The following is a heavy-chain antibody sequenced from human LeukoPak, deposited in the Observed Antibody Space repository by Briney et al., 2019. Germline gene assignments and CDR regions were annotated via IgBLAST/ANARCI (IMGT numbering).Heavy chain of an antibody. D-gene: IGHD3-10*01. V-gene: IGHV4-59*12. CDR2: IYYSGST. CDR1: GDSISSDY. J-gene: IGHJ3*02. CDR3: ARGPGMVRGVARDAFDI. Sequence: SETLSLTCNVSGDSISSDYWSWIRQPPGKGLEWIGHIYYSGSTNYNPSLKSRVTILVDASKNHFSLKVSSVTAADTAVYYCARGPGMVRGVARDAFDIWGQGTMVTVSS.